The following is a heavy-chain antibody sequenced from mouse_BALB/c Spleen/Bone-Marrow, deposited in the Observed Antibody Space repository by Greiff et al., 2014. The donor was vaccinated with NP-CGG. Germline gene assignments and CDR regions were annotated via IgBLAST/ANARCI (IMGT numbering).Heavy chain of an antibody. V-gene: IGHV5-4*02. CDR2: ISNGGTYT. CDR3: ARSGERYGAMDY. Sequence: EVKLMESGGGLVKPGGSLKLSCAASRFTFSDFYMFWFRQTPEKRLEWVATISNGGTYTYYPDSVKGRFTISRDNAKNNLYLQMSSLKSEDTAMYYCARSGERYGAMDYWGQGTSVTVTS. D-gene: IGHD1-1*02. CDR1: RFTFSDFY. J-gene: IGHJ4*01.